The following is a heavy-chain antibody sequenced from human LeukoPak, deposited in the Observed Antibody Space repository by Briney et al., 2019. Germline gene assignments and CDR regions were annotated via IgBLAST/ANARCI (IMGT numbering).Heavy chain of an antibody. CDR1: GFTFSSYS. D-gene: IGHD6-19*01. J-gene: IGHJ4*02. V-gene: IGHV3-21*01. Sequence: GGSLRLSCAASGFTFSSYSMNWVRQAPGKGLEWVSSISSSSSYIYYADSVKGRFTISRDNAKNSLYLQMNSLRAEDTAVYYCATDSIAVAGTADYWCQGTLVTVSS. CDR3: ATDSIAVAGTADY. CDR2: ISSSSSYI.